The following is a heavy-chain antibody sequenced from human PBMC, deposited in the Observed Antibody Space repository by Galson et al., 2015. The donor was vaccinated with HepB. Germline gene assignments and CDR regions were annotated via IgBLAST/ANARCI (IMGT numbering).Heavy chain of an antibody. Sequence: SLRLSCAASGFTFSSYGMHWVRQAPGKGLEWVAVISYDGSNKYYADSVKGRFTISRDNSKNTLYLQMNSLRAEDTAVYYCAKGNWGDAFDIWGQGTMVTVSS. CDR1: GFTFSSYG. D-gene: IGHD7-27*01. CDR2: ISYDGSNK. J-gene: IGHJ3*02. CDR3: AKGNWGDAFDI. V-gene: IGHV3-30*18.